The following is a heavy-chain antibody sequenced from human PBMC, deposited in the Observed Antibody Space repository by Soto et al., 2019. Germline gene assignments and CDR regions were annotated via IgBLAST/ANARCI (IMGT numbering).Heavy chain of an antibody. CDR1: GNSFTGYY. J-gene: IGHJ4*02. CDR3: ARDGVVPTMD. CDR2: INPKSGGT. D-gene: IGHD5-12*01. V-gene: IGHV1-2*02. Sequence: QVQMVQSGAEVKKPGASVKVSCKASGNSFTGYYVHWVRQAPGQGLEWMGWINPKSGGTNYAQKFQGRVTMTRDTSINTAYMELSSLRSDDTAVYFCARDGVVPTMDWVQGTLVTVSS.